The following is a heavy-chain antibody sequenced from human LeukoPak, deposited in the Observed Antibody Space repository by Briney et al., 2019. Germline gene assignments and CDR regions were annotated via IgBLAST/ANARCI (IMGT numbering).Heavy chain of an antibody. CDR1: VFSFDDYA. D-gene: IGHD1-26*01. CDR2: ISWDGNKV. J-gene: IGHJ4*02. V-gene: IGHV3-9*01. CDR3: AKDRPVATTLHHFDH. Sequence: GGSLRLSCVVSVFSFDDYAMHWVRQGPGKALEWVSVISWDGNKVAYADSVKGRFTISRDNAKNSLYLQMTSLRPEDTAFYYCAKDRPVATTLHHFDHWGLGTLATVSS.